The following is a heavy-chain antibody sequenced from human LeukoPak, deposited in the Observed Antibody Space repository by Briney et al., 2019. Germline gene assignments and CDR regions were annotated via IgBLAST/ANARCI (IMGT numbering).Heavy chain of an antibody. J-gene: IGHJ4*02. CDR3: ARALAVGFMITPYYFDY. CDR2: IYTSGST. D-gene: IGHD3-16*01. V-gene: IGHV4-61*02. Sequence: SETLSLTCTVSGGSLSSCSYYWSCPRQPGGKGLEWIGRIYTSGSTNYNPSLKTRVTITVHASKPKFSVELSSVTPAHSAVYHCARALAVGFMITPYYFDYWGQGTLVTVSS. CDR1: GGSLSSCSYY.